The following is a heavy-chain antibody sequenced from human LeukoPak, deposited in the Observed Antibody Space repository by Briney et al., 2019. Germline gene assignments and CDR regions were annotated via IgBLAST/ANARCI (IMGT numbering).Heavy chain of an antibody. J-gene: IGHJ3*02. CDR1: GGSTSSYY. CDR3: AREGSSGIDPKDAFDT. V-gene: IGHV4-59*01. CDR2: IYYSGST. D-gene: IGHD3-10*01. Sequence: NASETLSLTCTVSGGSTSSYYWSWIRQPPGKGLEWIGYIYYSGSTNYNPSLKSRVTISVDTSKNQFSLKLSSVTAADTAVYYCAREGSSGIDPKDAFDTWAKGQWSPSLQ.